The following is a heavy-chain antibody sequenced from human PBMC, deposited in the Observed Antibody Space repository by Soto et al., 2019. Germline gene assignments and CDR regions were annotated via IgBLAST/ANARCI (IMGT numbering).Heavy chain of an antibody. CDR1: GGTFSSYA. CDR2: IIPIFGTA. Sequence: QVQLVQSGAEVKKPGSSVKVSCKASGGTFSSYAISWVRQAPGQGLEWMGGIIPIFGTANYAQKFQGRVTITADESTSTAYMELSSLRSEDTAVYYCARAIYYYDSSGYYYYYSMDVWGQGTTVTVSS. V-gene: IGHV1-69*12. J-gene: IGHJ6*02. CDR3: ARAIYYYDSSGYYYYYSMDV. D-gene: IGHD3-22*01.